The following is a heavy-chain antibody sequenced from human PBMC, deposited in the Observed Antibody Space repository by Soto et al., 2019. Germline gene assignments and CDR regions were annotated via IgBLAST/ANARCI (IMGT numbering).Heavy chain of an antibody. D-gene: IGHD3-3*01. CDR3: ARAPFRFYDFWSGSGAFDI. J-gene: IGHJ3*02. V-gene: IGHV4-34*01. Sequence: PSETLSLTCAVYGGSFSGYYWSWIRQPPGKGLEWIGEINHSGSTNYNPSLKSRVTISVDTSKNQFSLKLSSVTAADTAVYYCARAPFRFYDFWSGSGAFDIWGQGTMVTVSS. CDR1: GGSFSGYY. CDR2: INHSGST.